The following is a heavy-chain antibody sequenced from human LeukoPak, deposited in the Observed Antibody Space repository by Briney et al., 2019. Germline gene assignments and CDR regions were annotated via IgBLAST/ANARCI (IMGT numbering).Heavy chain of an antibody. Sequence: GSLRLSCAAPGFIFENYAIHWVRQAPGKGLEWVSLISGDGGSTFYADSVRGRFIISRDNTRKSLSLQMSSLRSEDTALYYCARESETSGWYDYWGQGTLVTVSS. CDR1: GFIFENYA. CDR2: ISGDGGST. CDR3: ARESETSGWYDY. V-gene: IGHV3-43*02. J-gene: IGHJ4*02. D-gene: IGHD6-19*01.